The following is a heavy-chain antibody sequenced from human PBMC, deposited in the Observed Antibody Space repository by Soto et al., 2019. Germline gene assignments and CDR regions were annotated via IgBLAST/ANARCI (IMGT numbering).Heavy chain of an antibody. V-gene: IGHV4-30-4*08. CDR3: AREFWSGYYAFDY. CDR2: IYYSGST. CDR1: GGSISSYY. J-gene: IGHJ4*02. Sequence: ASETLSLTCTVSGGSISSYYWSWIRQPPGKGLEWIGYIYYSGSTYYNPSLKSRVTISVDTSKNQFSLKLSSVTAADTAVYYCAREFWSGYYAFDYWGQGTLVTVAS. D-gene: IGHD3-3*01.